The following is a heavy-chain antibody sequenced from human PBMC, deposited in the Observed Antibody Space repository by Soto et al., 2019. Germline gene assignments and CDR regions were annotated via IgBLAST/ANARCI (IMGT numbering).Heavy chain of an antibody. D-gene: IGHD3-3*01. V-gene: IGHV4-34*01. J-gene: IGHJ4*02. CDR2: IHHSGST. Sequence: SETLSLTCALDGGSFDGYYWSWIRQFPGKGLEWIGEIHHSGSTKYNPSLKSPVSLSVDTSTKQFSLKMTSMTAADRGVYYCARGVDSWSGYLFWGQGTPVTVSS. CDR3: ARGVDSWSGYLF. CDR1: GGSFDGYY.